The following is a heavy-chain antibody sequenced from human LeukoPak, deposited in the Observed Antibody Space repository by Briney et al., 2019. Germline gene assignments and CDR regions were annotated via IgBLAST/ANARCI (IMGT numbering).Heavy chain of an antibody. V-gene: IGHV4-59*01. J-gene: IGHJ3*02. Sequence: SETLSLTCTVSGGSISSYYWSWIRQPPGKGLKWIGYIYYSGSTKYKPSLKSRVTISVDTSKNQFSLKLSSVTAADTAVYYCARGRFLDAFDIWGQGTMVTVSS. CDR1: GGSISSYY. CDR3: ARGRFLDAFDI. CDR2: IYYSGST. D-gene: IGHD3-3*01.